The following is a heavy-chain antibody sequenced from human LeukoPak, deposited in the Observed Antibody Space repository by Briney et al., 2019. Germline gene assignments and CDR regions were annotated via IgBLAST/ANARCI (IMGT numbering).Heavy chain of an antibody. Sequence: SETLSLTCAVYGGSFSGYYWSWIRQPPGKGLEWIGEINHSGSTNYNPSLKSRVTISVDTSKNQFSLKLSSVTAADTAVYYCAGLDSSGYYNFDYWGQGTLDTVSS. D-gene: IGHD3-22*01. V-gene: IGHV4-34*01. CDR1: GGSFSGYY. CDR2: INHSGST. CDR3: AGLDSSGYYNFDY. J-gene: IGHJ4*02.